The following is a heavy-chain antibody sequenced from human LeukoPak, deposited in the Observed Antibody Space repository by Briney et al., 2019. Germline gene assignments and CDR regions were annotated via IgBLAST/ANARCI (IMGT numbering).Heavy chain of an antibody. D-gene: IGHD6-13*01. CDR3: ARDLQSEIAAAGTEGYAFDI. V-gene: IGHV3-21*01. CDR2: ISSSSSYI. CDR1: GFTFSSYG. J-gene: IGHJ3*02. Sequence: GGSLRLSCAASGFTFSSYGMHWVRQAPGKGLEWVSSISSSSSYIYYADSVKGRFTISRDNAKNSLYLQMNSLRAEDTAVYYCARDLQSEIAAAGTEGYAFDIWGQGTMVTVSS.